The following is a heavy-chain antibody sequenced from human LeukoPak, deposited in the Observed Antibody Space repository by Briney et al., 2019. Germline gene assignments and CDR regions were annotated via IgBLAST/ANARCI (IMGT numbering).Heavy chain of an antibody. CDR2: INHSGST. D-gene: IGHD3-16*01. CDR1: GGSFSGYY. Sequence: SETLSLTCAVYGGSFSGYYWGWIRQPPGKGLEWIGEINHSGSTNYNPSLKCRVTISVDTSKNQFSLKLSSVTAADTAVYYCARVRGNRGKYFDYWGQGTLVTVSS. CDR3: ARVRGNRGKYFDY. V-gene: IGHV4-34*01. J-gene: IGHJ4*02.